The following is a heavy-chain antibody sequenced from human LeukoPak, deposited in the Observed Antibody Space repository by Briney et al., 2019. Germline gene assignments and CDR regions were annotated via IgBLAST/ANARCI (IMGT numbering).Heavy chain of an antibody. Sequence: GESLRLSCAASGFTFRTYWMSWVRQAPGKGLEWVANIKQDGSEKNYVDSVKGRFTISRDNSKNTLYLQMNSLRAEDTAVYYCAKGIKGSYCGGDCYLPYYYYGLDVWGQGTTVTVSS. V-gene: IGHV3-7*03. CDR2: IKQDGSEK. CDR3: AKGIKGSYCGGDCYLPYYYYGLDV. CDR1: GFTFRTYW. J-gene: IGHJ6*02. D-gene: IGHD2-21*02.